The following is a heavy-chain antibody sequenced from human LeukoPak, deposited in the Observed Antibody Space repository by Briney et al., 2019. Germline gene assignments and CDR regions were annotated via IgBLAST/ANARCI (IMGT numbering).Heavy chain of an antibody. J-gene: IGHJ4*02. CDR1: GFTFSSYS. CDR3: ANYDYVWGSSF. D-gene: IGHD3-16*01. V-gene: IGHV3-21*04. Sequence: GGSLRLSCAASGFTFSSYSMNWVRQAPGKGLEWVSSISSSSSYIYYADSVKGRFTISRDNSKNTLYLQMNSLRAEDTAVYYCANYDYVWGSSFWGQGTLVTVSS. CDR2: ISSSSSYI.